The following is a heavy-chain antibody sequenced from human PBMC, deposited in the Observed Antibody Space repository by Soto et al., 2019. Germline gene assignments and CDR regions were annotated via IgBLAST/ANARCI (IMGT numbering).Heavy chain of an antibody. J-gene: IGHJ5*02. CDR1: GFTFSSYA. CDR3: AKDLYSSSSGPVSNWFDP. CDR2: ISGSGGST. Sequence: VQLLESGGGLVQPGGSLRLSCAASGFTFSSYAVSWVRQAPGKGLEWVSAISGSGGSTYYADSVKGRFTISRDNSKNTLYLQMNSLRAEDTTVYYCAKDLYSSSSGPVSNWFDPWGQGTLVTVSS. V-gene: IGHV3-23*01. D-gene: IGHD6-6*01.